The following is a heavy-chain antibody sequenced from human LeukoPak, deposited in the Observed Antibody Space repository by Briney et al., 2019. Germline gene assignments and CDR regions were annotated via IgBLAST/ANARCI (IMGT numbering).Heavy chain of an antibody. V-gene: IGHV4-34*01. Sequence: PSETLSLTCAVYGGSFSGYYWSWIRQPPRKGLEWIGEINHSGSTNYNPSLKSRVTISVDTSKNQFSLKLSSVTAADTAVYYCARGLAAAGTPLSLTFDYWGQGTLVTVSS. CDR2: INHSGST. J-gene: IGHJ4*02. D-gene: IGHD6-13*01. CDR1: GGSFSGYY. CDR3: ARGLAAAGTPLSLTFDY.